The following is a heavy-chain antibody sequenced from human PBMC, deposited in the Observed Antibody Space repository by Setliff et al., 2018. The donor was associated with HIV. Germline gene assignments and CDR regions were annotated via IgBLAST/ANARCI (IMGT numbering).Heavy chain of an antibody. CDR2: FDPEDGET. CDR1: GYTFTSHG. V-gene: IGHV1-24*01. D-gene: IGHD2-2*01. Sequence: ASVNVSCKASGYTFTSHGISWVRQAPGQGLEWMGGFDPEDGETIYAQKFQGRVTMTEDTSTDTAYMELSSMRAEDTAVYYCARDRRAVSRSVVPAANHAFDIWGQGTMVTVSS. CDR3: ARDRRAVSRSVVPAANHAFDI. J-gene: IGHJ3*02.